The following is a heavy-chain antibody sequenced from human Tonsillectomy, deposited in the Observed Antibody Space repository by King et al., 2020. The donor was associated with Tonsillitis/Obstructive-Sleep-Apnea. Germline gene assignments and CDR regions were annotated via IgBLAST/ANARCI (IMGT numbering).Heavy chain of an antibody. CDR1: GGSISSYY. CDR3: ARSPTRDDFWSGYFTIRNWFDP. Sequence: VQLQESGPGLVKPSETLSLTCTVSGGSISSYYWTWIRQPPGKGLEWIGYIYYSGSTNYNPSLKSRVTMSVDTSKNQFSLNMSSVTAADTAVYYCARSPTRDDFWSGYFTIRNWFDPWGQGTLVTVSS. V-gene: IGHV4-59*01. J-gene: IGHJ5*02. CDR2: IYYSGST. D-gene: IGHD3-3*01.